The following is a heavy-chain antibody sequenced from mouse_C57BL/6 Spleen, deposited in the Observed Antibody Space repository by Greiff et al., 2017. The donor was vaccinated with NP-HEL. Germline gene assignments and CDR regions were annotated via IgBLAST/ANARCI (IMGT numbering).Heavy chain of an antibody. CDR1: GYTFTSYW. CDR3: ARTAQGYAMDY. Sequence: VQLQQPGAELVMPGASVKLSCKASGYTFTSYWMHWVKQRPGQGLEWIGEIDPSDSYTNYNQKFKGKSTLTVDKSSSTAYMQLSSLTSEDSAVYYGARTAQGYAMDYWGQGTSLTVSS. V-gene: IGHV1-69*01. CDR2: IDPSDSYT. D-gene: IGHD3-2*02. J-gene: IGHJ4*01.